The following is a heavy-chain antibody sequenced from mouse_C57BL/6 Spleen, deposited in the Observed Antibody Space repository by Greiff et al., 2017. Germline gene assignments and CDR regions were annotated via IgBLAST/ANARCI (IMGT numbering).Heavy chain of an antibody. CDR3: ASLGWFAY. CDR2: ISNKANGYTT. J-gene: IGHJ3*01. CDR1: GFTFTDYY. D-gene: IGHD4-1*01. V-gene: IGHV7-3*01. Sequence: EVMLVESGGGLVQPGGSLSLSCAASGFTFTDYYMSWVRQPPGKALEWLGFISNKANGYTTEYSASVKGRFTISRDNSQSILYLQMNALRAEDSSTYYCASLGWFAYWGQGTLVTVSA.